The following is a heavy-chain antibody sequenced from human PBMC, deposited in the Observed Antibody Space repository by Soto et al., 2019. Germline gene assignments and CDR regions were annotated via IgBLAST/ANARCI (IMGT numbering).Heavy chain of an antibody. Sequence: GASVKVSCKASGYTFTSYGISWVRQAPGQGLERMGWISAYNGNTNYAQKLQGRVTMTTDTSTSTAYMELRSLRSDDTAVCYCARNFGYYGSARYNWFDPWGQGTLVTVSS. CDR3: ARNFGYYGSARYNWFDP. CDR1: GYTFTSYG. D-gene: IGHD3-10*01. V-gene: IGHV1-18*01. CDR2: ISAYNGNT. J-gene: IGHJ5*02.